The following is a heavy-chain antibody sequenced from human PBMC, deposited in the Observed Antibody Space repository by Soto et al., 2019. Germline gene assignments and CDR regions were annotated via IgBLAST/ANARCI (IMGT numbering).Heavy chain of an antibody. D-gene: IGHD2-2*01. V-gene: IGHV4-31*03. J-gene: IGHJ6*02. CDR2: IYYSGST. CDR3: ARGIVVGGYGMDV. Sequence: SETLSLTCTVSGGSISSGGYYWSWIRQHPGKGLEWIGYIYYSGSTYYNPSLKSRVTISVDTSKNQFSLKLSSVTAADTAVYYCARGIVVGGYGMDVWGQGTTVTVSS. CDR1: GGSISSGGYY.